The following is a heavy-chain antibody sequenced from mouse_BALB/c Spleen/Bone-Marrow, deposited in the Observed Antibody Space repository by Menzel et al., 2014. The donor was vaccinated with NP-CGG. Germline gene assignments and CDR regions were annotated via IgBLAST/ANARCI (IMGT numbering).Heavy chain of an antibody. D-gene: IGHD1-3*01. CDR3: ARLTPDYAMDY. CDR2: ISSGGSYT. J-gene: IGHJ4*01. V-gene: IGHV5-6*01. Sequence: EVKLVESGGDLVNPGGSLKLSCAASGFTFSNYGMSWVRQTPDKRLEWVATISSGGSYTYFPDSVKGRFTISRDNAKNTLHLQMNSLKSEDAAMYYCARLTPDYAMDYWGQGTSVTVSS. CDR1: GFTFSNYG.